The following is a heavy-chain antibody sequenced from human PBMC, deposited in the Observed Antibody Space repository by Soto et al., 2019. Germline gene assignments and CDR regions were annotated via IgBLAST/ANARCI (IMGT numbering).Heavy chain of an antibody. V-gene: IGHV4-4*02. CDR2: IYNSGTS. Sequence: QVHLQESGPGLVKPSGTLSLTCTVSGGSVTNSNWWNWVRQSPGRELEWIGEIYNSGTSNYNPSLRSRATMSVDKSKNQFSLNLSSVTAADTALYYCAKGLPGGSAFDIWGQGTMVIVSS. CDR1: GGSVTNSNW. CDR3: AKGLPGGSAFDI. D-gene: IGHD3-10*01. J-gene: IGHJ3*02.